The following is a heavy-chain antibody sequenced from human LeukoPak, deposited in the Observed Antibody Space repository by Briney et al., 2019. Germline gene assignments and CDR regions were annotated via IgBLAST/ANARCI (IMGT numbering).Heavy chain of an antibody. CDR3: ARRSTGYYGSVDY. CDR1: GYSFTSYW. Sequence: GESLMISCKGSGYSFTSYWIGWVRQMPGKGLEWMGIIYPGDSDTRYSPSFQGQVTISADESISTAYLQWSSLKASDTAMYYCARRSTGYYGSVDYWGQGTLVTVSS. D-gene: IGHD3-10*01. CDR2: IYPGDSDT. V-gene: IGHV5-51*01. J-gene: IGHJ4*02.